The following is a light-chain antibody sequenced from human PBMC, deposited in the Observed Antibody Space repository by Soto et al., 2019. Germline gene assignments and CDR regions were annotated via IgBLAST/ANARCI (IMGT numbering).Light chain of an antibody. V-gene: IGKV1-27*01. CDR1: QGISNF. Sequence: DIQMTQYPSSLSASVGDRVTITCRASQGISNFLAWYQQKPGKVPKLLIYGSSTLQAGVPSRFSGSGSRTDFTLTISSLQPEDVETYYCQKYDSDPRTFGQGTKVDIK. J-gene: IGKJ1*01. CDR2: GSS. CDR3: QKYDSDPRT.